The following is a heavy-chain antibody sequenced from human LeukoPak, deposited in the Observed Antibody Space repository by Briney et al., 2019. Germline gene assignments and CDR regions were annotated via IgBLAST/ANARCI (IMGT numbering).Heavy chain of an antibody. V-gene: IGHV3-48*03. CDR2: ISSSGSTI. D-gene: IGHD3-10*01. CDR3: ARGVRRLWFGEPTGAFDI. Sequence: GGSLRLSCAASGFTFSSYEMNWVRQAPGKGLEWVACISSSGSTIYYADSVKGRFTISRDNAKNSLYLQMNSLRAEDTAVYYCARGVRRLWFGEPTGAFDIWGQGTMVTVSS. J-gene: IGHJ3*02. CDR1: GFTFSSYE.